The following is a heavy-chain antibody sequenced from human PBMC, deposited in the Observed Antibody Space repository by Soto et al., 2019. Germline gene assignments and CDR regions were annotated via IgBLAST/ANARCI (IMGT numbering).Heavy chain of an antibody. V-gene: IGHV5-51*01. CDR3: ARHTTSILVGCGMDV. CDR2: IYPGDSDT. Sequence: GESLKISCKGSGYSFTSYCIVWVRQMPGKGLEWMGIIYPGDSDTRYSPSFQGQVTISADKSISTAYLQWSSLKASDTAMYYCARHTTSILVGCGMDVWGQGTTVTVSS. D-gene: IGHD2-21*01. CDR1: GYSFTSYC. J-gene: IGHJ6*02.